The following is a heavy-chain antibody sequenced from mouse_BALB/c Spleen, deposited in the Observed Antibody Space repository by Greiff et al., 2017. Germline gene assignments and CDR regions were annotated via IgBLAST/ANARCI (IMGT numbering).Heavy chain of an antibody. CDR2: IYWDDDK. V-gene: IGHV8-12*01. Sequence: QVTLKESGPGILQPSQTLSLTCSFSGFSLSTSGMGVSWIRQPSGKGLEWLAHIYWDDDKRYNPSLKSRLTISKDTSRNQVFLKITSVDTADTATYYCARSAITTAHYYAMDYWGQGTSVTVSS. CDR3: ARSAITTAHYYAMDY. D-gene: IGHD1-2*01. CDR1: GFSLSTSGMG. J-gene: IGHJ4*01.